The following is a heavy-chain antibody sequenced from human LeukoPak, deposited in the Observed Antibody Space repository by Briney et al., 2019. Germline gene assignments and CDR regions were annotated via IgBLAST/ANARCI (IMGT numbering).Heavy chain of an antibody. D-gene: IGHD1-26*01. V-gene: IGHV4-39*01. CDR1: GGSISSSSYY. Sequence: SETLSLTCTVSGGSISSSSYYWGWIRQPPGKGLEWIGSIYYSGSTYHNPSLKSRVTISVDTSKNQFSLKLSSVTAADTAVYYCARGGSPQGYWGQGTLVTVSS. CDR2: IYYSGST. CDR3: ARGGSPQGY. J-gene: IGHJ4*02.